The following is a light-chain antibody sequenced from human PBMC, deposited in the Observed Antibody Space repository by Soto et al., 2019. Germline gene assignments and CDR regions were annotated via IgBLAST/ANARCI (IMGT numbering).Light chain of an antibody. V-gene: IGLV2-14*01. CDR3: SSYTGSRAYV. CDR2: EVS. J-gene: IGLJ1*01. Sequence: QSALTKPASVSGVPVQSITISCTGTSSDVGGYNYVSWYQQQSGQAAELMIHEVSNRPSGVSNRFSGSKSGNTASLTISGLQAEDEADYYCSSYTGSRAYVFGIGTQVTGL. CDR1: SSDVGGYNY.